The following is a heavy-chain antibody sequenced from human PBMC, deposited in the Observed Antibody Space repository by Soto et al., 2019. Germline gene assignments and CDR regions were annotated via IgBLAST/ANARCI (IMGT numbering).Heavy chain of an antibody. CDR1: GFTFSNAW. CDR2: IKSKTDGGTT. CDR3: TTEAWFGEYAWFDP. J-gene: IGHJ5*02. D-gene: IGHD3-10*01. V-gene: IGHV3-15*01. Sequence: EVQLVESGGGLVKPGGSLRLSCAASGFTFSNAWMSWVRQAPGKGLEWVGRIKSKTDGGTTDYAAPVKGRFTISRDDSKNTLYLQMNSLKTEDTAVYYCTTEAWFGEYAWFDPWGQGTLVTVSS.